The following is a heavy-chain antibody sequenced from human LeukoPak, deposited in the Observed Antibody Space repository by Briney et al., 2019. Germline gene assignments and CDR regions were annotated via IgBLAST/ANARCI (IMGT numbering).Heavy chain of an antibody. J-gene: IGHJ4*02. V-gene: IGHV3-66*01. CDR2: IYSGGST. D-gene: IGHD6-13*01. CDR3: AKDVIAAADYYFDY. Sequence: GGSLRLSCAASGFTVSSNYMSWVRQAPGKGLEWVSVIYSGGSTYYADSVKGRFTISRDNSKNTLYLQMNSLRAEDTAVYYCAKDVIAAADYYFDYWGQGTLVTVSS. CDR1: GFTVSSNY.